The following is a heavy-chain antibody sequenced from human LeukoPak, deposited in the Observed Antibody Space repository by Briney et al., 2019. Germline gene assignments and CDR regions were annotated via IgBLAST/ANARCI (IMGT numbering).Heavy chain of an antibody. CDR2: ISYDGSNK. V-gene: IGHV3-30*18. CDR3: AKDAVDSSSWYRGGNFDY. CDR1: GFTFSSYG. J-gene: IGHJ4*02. Sequence: GGSLRLSCAASGFTFSSYGMHWVRQAPGKGLEWVAVISYDGSNKYYADSVKGRFTISRDNSKNTLYLQMNSLRAEDTAVYYCAKDAVDSSSWYRGGNFDYWGQGTLVTVSS. D-gene: IGHD6-13*01.